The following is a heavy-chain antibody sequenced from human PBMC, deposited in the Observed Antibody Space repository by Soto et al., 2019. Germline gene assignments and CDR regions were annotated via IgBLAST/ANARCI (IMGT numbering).Heavy chain of an antibody. CDR2: IYYSGST. CDR3: ARRYGSCFDI. Sequence: QVQLQESGPGLVKPSETLSLTYTVSGGSISSYYWSWIRQPPGKGLEWIGYIYYSGSTNYNPSLKSRVTISVDTSKNQFSLKLSSVTAADTGVYYCARRYGSCFDIWGQGTMVTVSS. J-gene: IGHJ3*02. V-gene: IGHV4-59*08. D-gene: IGHD3-10*01. CDR1: GGSISSYY.